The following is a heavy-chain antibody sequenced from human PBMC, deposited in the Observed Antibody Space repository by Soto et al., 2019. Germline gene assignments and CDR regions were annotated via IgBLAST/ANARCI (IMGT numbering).Heavy chain of an antibody. CDR2: IYYSGST. J-gene: IGHJ4*02. V-gene: IGHV4-59*01. D-gene: IGHD3-9*01. Sequence: SETLSLTCTVSGGSISSYYWSWIRQPPGKGLEWIGHIYYSGSTNYNPSLKSRVSISLDTSKKQFSLNLSSVTAADTAVYYCAGGRADDYDFLTAFYTFYFDNWSQGTLVTVSS. CDR3: AGGRADDYDFLTAFYTFYFDN. CDR1: GGSISSYY.